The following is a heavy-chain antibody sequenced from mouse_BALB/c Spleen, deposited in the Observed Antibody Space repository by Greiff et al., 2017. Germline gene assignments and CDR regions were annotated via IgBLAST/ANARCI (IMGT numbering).Heavy chain of an antibody. D-gene: IGHD2-1*01. Sequence: VQLQQSGAELVRPGPSVSVSCKASGYAFTNYLIEWVKQRPGQGLEWIGVINPGSGGTNYNEKFKGKATLTADKSSSTSYMQLSSLTSDDSAVYFCARQCNYYWDFDVWGAGTTVTVSS. J-gene: IGHJ1*01. CDR1: GYAFTNYL. V-gene: IGHV1-54*01. CDR3: ARQCNYYWDFDV. CDR2: INPGSGGT.